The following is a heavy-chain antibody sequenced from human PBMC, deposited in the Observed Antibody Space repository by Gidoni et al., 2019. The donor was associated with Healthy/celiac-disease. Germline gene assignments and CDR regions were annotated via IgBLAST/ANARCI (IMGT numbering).Heavy chain of an antibody. CDR2: INHSGST. CDR3: ARSPELTGTFDY. V-gene: IGHV4-34*01. Sequence: QVQLQQWGAGLLKPSETLSLTCAVYGGSFSGYYWSWIRQPPGKGLEWIGEINHSGSTNYNPSLKSRVTISVDTSKNQFSLKLSSVTAADTAVYYCARSPELTGTFDYWGQGTLVTVSS. D-gene: IGHD7-27*01. J-gene: IGHJ4*02. CDR1: GGSFSGYY.